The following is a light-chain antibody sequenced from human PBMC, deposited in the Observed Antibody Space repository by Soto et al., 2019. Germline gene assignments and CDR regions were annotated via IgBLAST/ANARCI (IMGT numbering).Light chain of an antibody. CDR1: QDIRNG. J-gene: IGKJ1*01. CDR2: RAS. CDR3: QKYDXAPT. Sequence: DIQMTQSPSSLSXXXXXXXXXXXRAGQDIRNGLAWYQQKPGKVPKLLIYRASTLQSGVPSRFSGSVSGTDFTLTISSLQPEDVATYYCQKYDXAPTFGQGTKVDIK. V-gene: IGKV1-27*01.